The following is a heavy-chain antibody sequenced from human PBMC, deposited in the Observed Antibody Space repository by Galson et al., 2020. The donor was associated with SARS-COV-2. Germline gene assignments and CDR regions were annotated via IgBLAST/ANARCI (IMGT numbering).Heavy chain of an antibody. J-gene: IGHJ4*02. CDR2: NYSEGSST. D-gene: IGHD7-27*01. Sequence: GGSLRLSCAVSGFTFSSYWMQWVRQAPGKGLVWVPRNYSEGSSTSYGDSVKGRFTISGDNAKNTLYLQMNSLRAEDTAVYYCARGDMGNDYFDYWGQGTLVTVSS. CDR3: ARGDMGNDYFDY. CDR1: GFTFSSYW. V-gene: IGHV3-74*01.